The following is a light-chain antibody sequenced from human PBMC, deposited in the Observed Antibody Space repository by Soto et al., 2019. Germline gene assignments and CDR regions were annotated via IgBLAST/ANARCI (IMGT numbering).Light chain of an antibody. J-gene: IGLJ3*02. CDR2: GSS. V-gene: IGLV1-40*01. CDR1: TSNIGAGYD. CDR3: QSYDSSLSGWV. Sequence: QSVLTQPPSVSGAPGQRVTVSCTGSTSNIGAGYDVHWYKQIPGTAPKLLISGSSNRPSGVPDRFSGSKSGASASLAISGLQAEDEADYYCQSYDSSLSGWVFGGGTKVTVL.